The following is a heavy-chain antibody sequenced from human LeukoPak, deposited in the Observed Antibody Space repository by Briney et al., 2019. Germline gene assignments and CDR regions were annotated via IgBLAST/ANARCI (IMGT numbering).Heavy chain of an antibody. Sequence: SETLSLACAVYGGSFSGYYWSWIRQPPGKGLEWIGEINHSGSTNYNPSLKSRATISVDTSKNQFSLKLSSVTAADTAVYYCARSGSYSGPYVYWGQGTVVTVSS. CDR2: INHSGST. D-gene: IGHD1-26*01. V-gene: IGHV4-34*01. CDR3: ARSGSYSGPYVY. CDR1: GGSFSGYY. J-gene: IGHJ4*02.